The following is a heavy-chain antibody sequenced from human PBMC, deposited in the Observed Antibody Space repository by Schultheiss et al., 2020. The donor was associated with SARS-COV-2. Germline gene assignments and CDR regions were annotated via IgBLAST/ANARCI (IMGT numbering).Heavy chain of an antibody. CDR1: GGSISSSSYY. CDR3: ARLTQWLVLWYFDL. V-gene: IGHV4-39*01. Sequence: SETLSLTCTVSGGSISSSSYYWGWIRQPPGKGLEWIGSIYYSGSTYYNPSLKSRVTISVDTSKNQFSLKLSSVTAADTAVYYCARLTQWLVLWYFDLWGRGTLVTVSS. J-gene: IGHJ2*01. CDR2: IYYSGST. D-gene: IGHD6-19*01.